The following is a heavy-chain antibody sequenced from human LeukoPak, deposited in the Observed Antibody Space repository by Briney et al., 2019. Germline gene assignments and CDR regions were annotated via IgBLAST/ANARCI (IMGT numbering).Heavy chain of an antibody. J-gene: IGHJ4*02. CDR2: INPNSGGT. V-gene: IGHV1-2*02. Sequence: ASVKVSCKASGYTFTGYYMHWVRQAPGQGLEWMGWINPNSGGTNYAQKFQGRVTMTRDTSISTAYMELRRLRSDDTAVYYCARSQSSGWYYYFDYWGQGTLVTVSS. CDR1: GYTFTGYY. CDR3: ARSQSSGWYYYFDY. D-gene: IGHD6-19*01.